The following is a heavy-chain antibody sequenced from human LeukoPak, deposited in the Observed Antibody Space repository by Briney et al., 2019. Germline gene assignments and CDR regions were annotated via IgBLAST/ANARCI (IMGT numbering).Heavy chain of an antibody. CDR2: LYSGSTA. CDR3: ARGRQCDY. V-gene: IGHV3-53*01. J-gene: IGHJ4*02. D-gene: IGHD4-11*01. Sequence: GGSLRLSCVASGFIVSSNYINWVRQAPGKGLEWISILYSGSTAFYADSVKGRFTISRDNSKNTLYLQMNNLRADDTAMYYCARGRQCDYWGQGTLVTVSS. CDR1: GFIVSSNY.